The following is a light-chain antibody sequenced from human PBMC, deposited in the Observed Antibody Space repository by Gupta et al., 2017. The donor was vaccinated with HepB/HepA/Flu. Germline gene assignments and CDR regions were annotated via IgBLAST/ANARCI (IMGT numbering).Light chain of an antibody. CDR3: MQALQTPYT. V-gene: IGKV2-28*01. CDR1: QSLLHSNGYNY. CDR2: LGS. J-gene: IGKJ2*01. Sequence: DIVMTQSPLSLPVTPGEPASISCRSSQSLLHSNGYNYLDWYLQKPGQSPQLLIYLGSNRASGVPDRFRGSESGTDFTLKISRVEAEDVGVYYCMQALQTPYTFGQGTKLEIK.